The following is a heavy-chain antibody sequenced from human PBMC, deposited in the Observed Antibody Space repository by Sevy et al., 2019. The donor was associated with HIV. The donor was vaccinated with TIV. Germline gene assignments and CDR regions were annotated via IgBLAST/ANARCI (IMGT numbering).Heavy chain of an antibody. CDR3: ASGKPGYSYHYY. D-gene: IGHD3-16*02. CDR1: GFTFRSYW. J-gene: IGHJ4*02. CDR2: IDSDGNTA. Sequence: GGSLRLSCAASGFTFRSYWMHWVRQAPGKGLVWVSRIDSDGNTATYADSVKGRFTISRDNTKNTLYLQMNSLRLEDTAVYYSASGKPGYSYHYYWGQGTLVTVSS. V-gene: IGHV3-74*01.